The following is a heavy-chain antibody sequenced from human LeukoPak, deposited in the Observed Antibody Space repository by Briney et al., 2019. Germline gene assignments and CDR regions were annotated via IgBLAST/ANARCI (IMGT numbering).Heavy chain of an antibody. CDR2: IYSGGST. Sequence: PGGSLRLSCAASGFTVSSNYMSWVRQAPGKGLEWVSVIYSGGSTYYADSVKGRFTISRDNSKNTLYLQMNSLRAEDTAVYYCARGNSGSYSQDWFDPWGQGTLVTVSS. CDR1: GFTVSSNY. J-gene: IGHJ5*02. V-gene: IGHV3-66*01. D-gene: IGHD1-26*01. CDR3: ARGNSGSYSQDWFDP.